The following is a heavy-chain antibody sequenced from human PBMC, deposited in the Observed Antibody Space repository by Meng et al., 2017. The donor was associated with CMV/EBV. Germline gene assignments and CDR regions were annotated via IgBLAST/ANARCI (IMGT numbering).Heavy chain of an antibody. CDR2: IYPGDSDT. CDR3: ARGVGVTIFGVANDY. V-gene: IGHV5-51*01. Sequence: GESLKISCKGSGYSFTSYWIGWVRQMPGKGLEWMGIIYPGDSDTRYSPSFQGQVTISADKSISTAYLQRSSLKASDTAMYYCARGVGVTIFGVANDYWGQGTLVTVSS. CDR1: GYSFTSYW. D-gene: IGHD3-3*01. J-gene: IGHJ4*02.